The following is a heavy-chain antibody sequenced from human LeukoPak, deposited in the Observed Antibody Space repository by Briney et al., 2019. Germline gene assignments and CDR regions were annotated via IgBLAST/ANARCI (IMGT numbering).Heavy chain of an antibody. Sequence: GGSLRLSCAASGFTFSSYSMNWVRQAPGKGLEWVSYISSSSTIYYADSVKGRFTISRDNAKNSLYLQMNSLRAEDTAVYYCARGVGYYGSGSYYYFDYWGQGTLVTVSS. CDR1: GFTFSSYS. V-gene: IGHV3-48*04. D-gene: IGHD3-10*01. J-gene: IGHJ4*02. CDR3: ARGVGYYGSGSYYYFDY. CDR2: ISSSSTI.